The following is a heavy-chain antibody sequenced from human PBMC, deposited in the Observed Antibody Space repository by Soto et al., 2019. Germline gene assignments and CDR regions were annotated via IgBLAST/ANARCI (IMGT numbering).Heavy chain of an antibody. V-gene: IGHV4-34*01. Sequence: QVQLQQWGAGLLKPSETLSLTCAVYGGSFSGYYWSWIHQPPGKGLEWIGEIDHSGSTNYNPSLKSRVTVFIDTSRNQFSLKLTSVTAADTAVYYCARGTTVAAFGYWGQGTLVTVSS. J-gene: IGHJ4*02. CDR1: GGSFSGYY. CDR2: IDHSGST. D-gene: IGHD4-17*01. CDR3: ARGTTVAAFGY.